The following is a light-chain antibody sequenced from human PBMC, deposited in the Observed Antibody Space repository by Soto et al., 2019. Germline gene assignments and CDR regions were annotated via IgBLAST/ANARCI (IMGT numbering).Light chain of an antibody. Sequence: EIVLTQSPGTLSLSPGERATLSCRASQSVSSSYLAWYQQKPRQAPRLLIYGASSRATGIPDRFSGSGSGTDFTLTISRLEPEDFAVYYCQQYGSSAQTFGQGTKLEIK. CDR3: QQYGSSAQT. CDR2: GAS. J-gene: IGKJ2*01. CDR1: QSVSSSY. V-gene: IGKV3-20*01.